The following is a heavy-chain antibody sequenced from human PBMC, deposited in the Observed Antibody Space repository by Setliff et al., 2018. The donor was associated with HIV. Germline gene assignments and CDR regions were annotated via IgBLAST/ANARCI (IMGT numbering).Heavy chain of an antibody. CDR3: ARSVHSLYGDYATYFDP. V-gene: IGHV1-69*05. CDR2: IIPTFTRA. CDR1: GGTFGKFG. D-gene: IGHD4-17*01. J-gene: IGHJ5*02. Sequence: SVKVSCKASGGTFGKFGISWVRQAPGQGLEWMGGIIPTFTRANYAQKFQARVIITTDKSTSTAFMELTSLTSEDTAVYYCARSVHSLYGDYATYFDPWGQGTQVTVSS.